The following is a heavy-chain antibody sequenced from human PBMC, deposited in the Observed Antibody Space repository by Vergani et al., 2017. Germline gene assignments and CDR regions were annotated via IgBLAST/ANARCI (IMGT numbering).Heavy chain of an antibody. CDR2: TWYDGNNK. J-gene: IGHJ5*02. D-gene: IGHD1-14*01. CDR1: GFTFNQYG. V-gene: IGHV3-33*01. Sequence: QVQLVESGGGVVQPGRSLSLSCAASGFTFNQYGMHWFRQAPGKGLEWVAVTWYDGNNKQYADSVKGRFTISRDNSKSTMYLQMNSLRDEDTGVYYCARDLRLLYNRFDPWGQGTLVTVSS. CDR3: ARDLRLLYNRFDP.